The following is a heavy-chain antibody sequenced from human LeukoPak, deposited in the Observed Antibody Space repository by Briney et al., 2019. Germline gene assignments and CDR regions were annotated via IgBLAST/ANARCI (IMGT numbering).Heavy chain of an antibody. V-gene: IGHV3-23*01. CDR1: GVTFSSYA. Sequence: GGSLRLSCAASGVTFSSYAMSWARQAPGKGLEWVSGISSSGSGGNTYYADSVKGRFTISRDSSKNTLFLHMNTLRAEDTAVYYCAKTRPLDSSSWSHGDYWGQGTLVTVSS. J-gene: IGHJ4*02. CDR2: ISSSGSGGNT. CDR3: AKTRPLDSSSWSHGDY. D-gene: IGHD6-13*01.